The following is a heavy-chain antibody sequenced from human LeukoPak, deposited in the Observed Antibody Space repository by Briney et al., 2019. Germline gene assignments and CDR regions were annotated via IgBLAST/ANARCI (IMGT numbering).Heavy chain of an antibody. Sequence: PSETLSLTCTVSGGSISSYYWSWIRQPPGKGLEWIGYIYYSGSTNYSPSLKSRVTISVDTSKNQFSLKLSSVTAADTAVYYCAREDSDDYGDAFDIWGQGTMVTVSS. CDR2: IYYSGST. CDR3: AREDSDDYGDAFDI. V-gene: IGHV4-59*01. D-gene: IGHD4-17*01. CDR1: GGSISSYY. J-gene: IGHJ3*02.